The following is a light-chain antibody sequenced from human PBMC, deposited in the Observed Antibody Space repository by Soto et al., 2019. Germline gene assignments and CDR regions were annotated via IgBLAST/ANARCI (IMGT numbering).Light chain of an antibody. J-gene: IGKJ1*01. CDR3: QRYGSSLTWT. Sequence: EVVLTQSPGTVSLSPGERVTLSCRASQSVISNYLAWYQQRPGQAPRLLIYAASSRATGIPDRFSGSGSGTDFTLSISRLEPEDFAVFYCQRYGSSLTWTFGQGPKVE. V-gene: IGKV3-20*01. CDR1: QSVISNY. CDR2: AAS.